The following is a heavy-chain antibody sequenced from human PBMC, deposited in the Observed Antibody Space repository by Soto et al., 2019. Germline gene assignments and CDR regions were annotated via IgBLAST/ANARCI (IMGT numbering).Heavy chain of an antibody. Sequence: GGSLRLSCAASGFTFSSYAMSWVRQAPGKGLEWVSAISGSGGSTYYADSGKGRFTISRDNSKNTLYLQMNSLRAEDTAVYYCAKVPQSGGGSHFGFDYWGQGTLVTVSS. CDR2: ISGSGGST. CDR3: AKVPQSGGGSHFGFDY. CDR1: GFTFSSYA. D-gene: IGHD1-26*01. J-gene: IGHJ4*02. V-gene: IGHV3-23*01.